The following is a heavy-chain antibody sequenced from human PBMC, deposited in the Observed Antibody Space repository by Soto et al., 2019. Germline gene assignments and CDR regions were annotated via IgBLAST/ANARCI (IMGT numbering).Heavy chain of an antibody. D-gene: IGHD3-9*01. CDR3: ARRFELTYYGMDV. V-gene: IGHV5-51*01. CDR2: IYPGDSDT. CDR1: GYSFTSYC. Sequence: VESLKISCKGSGYSFTSYCIGWVRKMPGKGLEWMGIIYPGDSDTRYSPSFQGQVTISADKSISTAYLQWSSLKASDTAMYYCARRFELTYYGMDVWGQGTTVTVSS. J-gene: IGHJ6*02.